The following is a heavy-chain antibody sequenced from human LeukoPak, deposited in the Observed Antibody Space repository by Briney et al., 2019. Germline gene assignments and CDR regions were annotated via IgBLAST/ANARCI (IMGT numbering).Heavy chain of an antibody. CDR3: ARLHRRVDSSGYYYEDWYFDL. J-gene: IGHJ2*01. CDR2: IYSRGYT. CDR1: GGSISSNY. V-gene: IGHV4-4*07. D-gene: IGHD3-22*01. Sequence: KPSETLSLTCTVSGGSISSNYWTWIRQPAGKGPEWIGRIYSRGYTKYNPSLKSRLTMSVDTSENQFSLKLRSVTAAETAVYYCARLHRRVDSSGYYYEDWYFDLWGRGTLVTVSS.